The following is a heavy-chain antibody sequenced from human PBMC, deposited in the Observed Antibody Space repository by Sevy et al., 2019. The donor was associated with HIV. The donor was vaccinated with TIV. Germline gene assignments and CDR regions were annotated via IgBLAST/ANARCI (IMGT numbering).Heavy chain of an antibody. CDR3: ARDNYYDSSGYYSNFDY. CDR1: GFTFSSCG. D-gene: IGHD3-22*01. J-gene: IGHJ4*02. V-gene: IGHV3-33*01. CDR2: IWYDGSNK. Sequence: GGSLRLSCAASGFTFSSCGMHWVRQAPGKGLEWVAVIWYDGSNKYYADSVKGRFTISRDNSKNTLYLQMNSLRAEDTAVYYCARDNYYDSSGYYSNFDYWGQGTLVTVSS.